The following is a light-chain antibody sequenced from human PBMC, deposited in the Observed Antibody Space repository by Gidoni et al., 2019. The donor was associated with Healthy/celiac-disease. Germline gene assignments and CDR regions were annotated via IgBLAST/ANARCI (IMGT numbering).Light chain of an antibody. CDR2: QDS. CDR1: KLGDKY. Sequence: SYELTQPHSVSVSPGQTASITCSGDKLGDKYACWYQQKPGQSPVLVIYQDSKRTSGIPERFSGSNSGNTDTLTISGTQAMDEADYYCQAWDSSTVVFGGGTKLTVL. J-gene: IGLJ2*01. V-gene: IGLV3-1*01. CDR3: QAWDSSTVV.